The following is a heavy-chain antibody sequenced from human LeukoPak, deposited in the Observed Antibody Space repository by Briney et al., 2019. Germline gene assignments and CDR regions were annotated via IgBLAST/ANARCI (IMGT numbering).Heavy chain of an antibody. D-gene: IGHD1-1*01. CDR3: ARGEKLDTFYGMDV. CDR1: GFTFSSYA. J-gene: IGHJ6*02. V-gene: IGHV3-30-3*01. Sequence: PGGSLRLSCAASGFTFSSYAMHWVRQAPGKGLEWVAVISYDGSNKYYADSVKGRFTISRDNSKNTLYPQMNSLRAEDTAVYYCARGEKLDTFYGMDVWGQGTTVTVSS. CDR2: ISYDGSNK.